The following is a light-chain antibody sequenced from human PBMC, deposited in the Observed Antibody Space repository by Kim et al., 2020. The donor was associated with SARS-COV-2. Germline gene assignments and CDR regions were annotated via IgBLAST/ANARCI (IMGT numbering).Light chain of an antibody. CDR3: SSRDFGAYFVI. V-gene: IGLV3-19*01. Sequence: ALGQTVRITCQGDSLRTYHASWYQQKPGQAPILVMFGKNNRPSGIPDRFSGSSSGNTASLTITGAQAEDEADYYCSSRDFGAYFVIFGGGTQLTVL. J-gene: IGLJ2*01. CDR2: GKN. CDR1: SLRTYH.